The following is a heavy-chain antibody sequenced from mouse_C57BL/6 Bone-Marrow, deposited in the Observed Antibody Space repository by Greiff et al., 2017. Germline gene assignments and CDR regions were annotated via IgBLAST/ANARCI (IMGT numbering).Heavy chain of an antibody. CDR2: ISDGGSYT. CDR3: ARGGDYGGAWFAY. V-gene: IGHV5-4*01. Sequence: EVQRVESGGGLVKPGGSLKLSCAASGFPFSSSAMSWVRQTPEKRLEWVATISDGGSYTYYPDNVKGRFPISRDNAKHNLYLQMNHLKSEDTAMYYCARGGDYGGAWFAYWGQGTLVTVSA. CDR1: GFPFSSSA. J-gene: IGHJ3*01. D-gene: IGHD2-4*01.